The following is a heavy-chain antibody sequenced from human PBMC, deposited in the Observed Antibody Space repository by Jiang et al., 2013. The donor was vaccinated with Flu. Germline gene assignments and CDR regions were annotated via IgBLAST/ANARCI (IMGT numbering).Heavy chain of an antibody. J-gene: IGHJ3*02. CDR1: GFTFTNSA. D-gene: IGHD4-23*01. Sequence: EVKKPGTSVKVSCKAPGFTFTNSAVQWVRQARGQRLEWIGWIVVGSGNTNYAQKFQERVTITRDMSTSTAYMELSSLRSEDTAVYYCAAEGMTTVVTRGSVAAFDIWGQGTMVTVSS. CDR3: AAEGMTTVVTRGSVAAFDI. CDR2: IVVGSGNT. V-gene: IGHV1-58*01.